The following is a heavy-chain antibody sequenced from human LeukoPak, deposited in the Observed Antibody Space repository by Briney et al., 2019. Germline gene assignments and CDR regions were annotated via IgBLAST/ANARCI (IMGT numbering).Heavy chain of an antibody. CDR3: AKEGATVTTLLQYYYYYMDV. CDR2: ISYDGSNK. J-gene: IGHJ6*03. Sequence: PGRSLRLSRAASGFTFSSYGMHWVRQAPGKGLEWVAVISYDGSNKYYADSVKGRFTNSRDNSKNTLYLQMNSLRAEDTAVYYCAKEGATVTTLLQYYYYYMDVWGKGTTVTVSS. CDR1: GFTFSSYG. V-gene: IGHV3-30*18. D-gene: IGHD4-17*01.